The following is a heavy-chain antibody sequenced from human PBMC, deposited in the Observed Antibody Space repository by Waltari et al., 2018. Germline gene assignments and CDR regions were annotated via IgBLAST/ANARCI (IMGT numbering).Heavy chain of an antibody. CDR2: LNPSRGGT. V-gene: IGHV1-2*02. CDR3: AREVGLGAAPY. D-gene: IGHD1-26*01. J-gene: IGHJ4*02. CDR1: RYTLTCYY. Sequence: QVQLVQSGAEVKTAGASGEVSCSASRYTLTCYYMHWVRQAPGQGLEWMGWLNPSRGGTNYAQKVQGRVTMTGDTSISTAYMELSRLRSDETAVYYCAREVGLGAAPYWGQGTLVTVSS.